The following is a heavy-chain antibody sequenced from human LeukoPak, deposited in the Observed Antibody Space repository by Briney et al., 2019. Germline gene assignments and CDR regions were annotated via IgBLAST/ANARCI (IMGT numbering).Heavy chain of an antibody. CDR2: ISGSGGST. D-gene: IGHD3-3*01. J-gene: IGHJ4*02. CDR3: AKDRLLEWLLLGEFDY. V-gene: IGHV3-23*01. Sequence: QSGGSLRLSCAASGFTFSSYAMSWVRQAPEKGLEWVSAISGSGGSTYYADSVKGRFTISRDNSKNTLYLQMSSLRAEDTAVYYCAKDRLLEWLLLGEFDYWGQGTLVTVSS. CDR1: GFTFSSYA.